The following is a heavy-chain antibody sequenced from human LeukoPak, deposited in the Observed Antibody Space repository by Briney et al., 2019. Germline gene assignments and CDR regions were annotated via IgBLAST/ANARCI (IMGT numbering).Heavy chain of an antibody. CDR3: VRAIDYGDYECFDP. CDR1: GFTFRNYW. D-gene: IGHD4-17*01. Sequence: GGSLRLSCAASGFTFRNYWMYWVRQAPRKGLVWVSRINPDGRSTNCTDSVKGRFTISRDNANNTLYLQMNSLRAEDTAIYYCVRAIDYGDYECFDPWGQGTLVSVSS. V-gene: IGHV3-74*01. CDR2: INPDGRST. J-gene: IGHJ5*02.